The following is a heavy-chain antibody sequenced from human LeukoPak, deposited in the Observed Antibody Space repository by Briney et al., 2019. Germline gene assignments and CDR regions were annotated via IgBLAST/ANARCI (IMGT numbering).Heavy chain of an antibody. V-gene: IGHV1-8*01. J-gene: IGHJ4*02. D-gene: IGHD6-25*01. CDR3: ARGTAATGGASDY. CDR2: MNPNSGNT. CDR1: GYTFTSYD. Sequence: ASVKVSCKASGYTFTSYDINWVRQATGQGLEWMGWMNPNSGNTGYAQKFQGRVTMTRNTSISTAYMELSSLTSEDTAVYYCARGTAATGGASDYSGQGALVTVSS.